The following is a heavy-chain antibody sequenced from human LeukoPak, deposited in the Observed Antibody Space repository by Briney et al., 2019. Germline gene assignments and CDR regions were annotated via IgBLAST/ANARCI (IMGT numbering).Heavy chain of an antibody. D-gene: IGHD1-1*01. Sequence: SETLSLTCAVYGGSFSGYYWSWIRQPPGKGLEWIGQINDVGNTYYNPSLKSRVTITVDTSKNQFSLNLSAVTAADTAVYYCARVLERDYYYYMDVWGKGTTVTVSS. V-gene: IGHV4-34*01. CDR1: GGSFSGYY. J-gene: IGHJ6*03. CDR2: INDVGNT. CDR3: ARVLERDYYYYMDV.